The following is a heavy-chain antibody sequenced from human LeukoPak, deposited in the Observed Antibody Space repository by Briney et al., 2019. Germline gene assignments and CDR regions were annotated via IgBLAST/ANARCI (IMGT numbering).Heavy chain of an antibody. V-gene: IGHV4-30-4*01. J-gene: IGHJ4*02. CDR3: AREFWSGSYSDK. Sequence: PSETLSLTCTVSGDSISSGNYYWTWIRQPPGKGLVWIGYIYYSGSTFYNPSLKSRVTISVDTSKNEFSLKLSSVTAADTAVYYCAREFWSGSYSDKWGQGTLVTVSS. CDR2: IYYSGST. CDR1: GDSISSGNYY. D-gene: IGHD3-3*01.